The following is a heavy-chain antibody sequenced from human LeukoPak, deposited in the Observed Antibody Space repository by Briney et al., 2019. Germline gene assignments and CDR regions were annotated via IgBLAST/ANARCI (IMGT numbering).Heavy chain of an antibody. CDR3: ARGIWFGDP. J-gene: IGHJ5*02. CDR2: IYYSGSN. Sequence: SETLSLTCTVSGGSISSSSYYWGWIRQPPGKGLEWIGSIYYSGSNHYNPSLQSRVTISIDTSKNQFSLKLSPVTAADTAVYYCARGIWFGDPWGQGTLVTVSS. D-gene: IGHD3-10*01. V-gene: IGHV4-39*07. CDR1: GGSISSSSYY.